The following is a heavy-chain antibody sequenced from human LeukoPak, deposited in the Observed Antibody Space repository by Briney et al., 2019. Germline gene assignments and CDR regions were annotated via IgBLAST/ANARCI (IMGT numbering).Heavy chain of an antibody. J-gene: IGHJ4*02. Sequence: GGSLRLSCAASGFTFSSYAMSWVRQAPGKGLEWVSAISGSGGSTYYADSVKGRFTISRDNSKNTLYLQMNSLRAEDTAVYYCAKRGGYDFWSGYRDWGQGTLVTVSS. CDR1: GFTFSSYA. CDR3: AKRGGYDFWSGYRD. D-gene: IGHD3-3*01. V-gene: IGHV3-23*01. CDR2: ISGSGGST.